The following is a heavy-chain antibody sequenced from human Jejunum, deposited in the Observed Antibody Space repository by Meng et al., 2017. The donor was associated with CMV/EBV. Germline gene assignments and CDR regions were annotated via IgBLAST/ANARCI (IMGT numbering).Heavy chain of an antibody. D-gene: IGHD1-26*01. J-gene: IGHJ4*02. V-gene: IGHV5-51*01. CDR2: IYPRDSDT. CDR3: ARYRDSSSYFDY. CDR1: GSNFISYW. Sequence: VSGSNFISYWVGWVRQMPGKGLEWMGLIYPRDSDTRYSPSFEGQVTISVDKSISTAYLQWSSLKASDSAIYYCARYRDSSSYFDYWGQATLVTVSS.